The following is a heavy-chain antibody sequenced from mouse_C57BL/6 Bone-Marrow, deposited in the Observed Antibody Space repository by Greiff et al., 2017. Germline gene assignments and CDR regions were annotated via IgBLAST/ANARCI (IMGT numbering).Heavy chain of an antibody. CDR2: IHPSDSDT. V-gene: IGHV1-74*01. CDR3: AIKEGFPSEGAWFAY. Sequence: QVQLQQPGAELVKPGASVKVSCKASGYTFTSYWMHWVKQRPGQGLEWIGRIHPSDSDTNYNQKFKGKATLTVDKSSSTAYMQLSSLTSEDSAVYYCAIKEGFPSEGAWFAYWGQGTLVTVSA. J-gene: IGHJ3*01. CDR1: GYTFTSYW.